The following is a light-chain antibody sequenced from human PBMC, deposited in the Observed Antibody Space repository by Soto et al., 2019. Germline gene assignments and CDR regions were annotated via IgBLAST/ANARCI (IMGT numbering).Light chain of an antibody. CDR2: DAS. Sequence: EIVLTQSPATLSLSPGERATLSCRASQSVSSYLAWYQQKPGQAPRLLIYDASNRATGIPGRFSGSGAGTDFPLTISSLGPEDFAVYYCQQRSNWPELTFGGGTKVEIK. V-gene: IGKV3-11*01. CDR1: QSVSSY. J-gene: IGKJ4*01. CDR3: QQRSNWPELT.